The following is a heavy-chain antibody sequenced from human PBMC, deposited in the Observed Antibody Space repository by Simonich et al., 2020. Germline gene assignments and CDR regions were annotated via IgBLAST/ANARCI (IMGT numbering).Heavy chain of an antibody. CDR3: ARNGLVGILKAFDI. CDR2: INPNRGGT. Sequence: QVQLVQSVAEVKKPGASVKVSCKASGYTFTGYYMNWVRQAPGQGLEWRGWINPNRGGTNYAQKFQGRVTMTRDTSISTAYMELSRLRSDDTAVYYCARNGLVGILKAFDIWGQGTMVTVSS. D-gene: IGHD2-21*01. CDR1: GYTFTGYY. J-gene: IGHJ3*02. V-gene: IGHV1-2*02.